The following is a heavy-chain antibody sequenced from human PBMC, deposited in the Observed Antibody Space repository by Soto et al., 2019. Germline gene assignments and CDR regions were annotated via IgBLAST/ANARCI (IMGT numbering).Heavy chain of an antibody. CDR1: GYSLTSYW. CDR3: ARQSGWYSFDY. D-gene: IGHD6-19*01. J-gene: IGHJ4*02. CDR2: SYPGDSDT. V-gene: IGHV5-51*01. Sequence: PGESLKISCKGSGYSLTSYWIGWVRQMPGKGLEWMGISYPGDSDTRYRRSFQDQVTMSVGKSISTAYLQWSSLKASDTAMYYCARQSGWYSFDYWGQGTLVTASS.